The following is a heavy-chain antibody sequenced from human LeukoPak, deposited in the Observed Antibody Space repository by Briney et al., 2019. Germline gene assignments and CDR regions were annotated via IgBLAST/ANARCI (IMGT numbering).Heavy chain of an antibody. J-gene: IGHJ4*02. V-gene: IGHV3-30*02. CDR3: AKDQDSSGYRHFDY. Sequence: GGSPRLSCAASGFTFSSYGMHWVRQAPGKGLEWVAFIRYDGSNKYYADSVKGRFTISRDNSKNTLYLQMNSLRAEDTAVYYCAKDQDSSGYRHFDYWGQGTLVTVSS. D-gene: IGHD3-22*01. CDR1: GFTFSSYG. CDR2: IRYDGSNK.